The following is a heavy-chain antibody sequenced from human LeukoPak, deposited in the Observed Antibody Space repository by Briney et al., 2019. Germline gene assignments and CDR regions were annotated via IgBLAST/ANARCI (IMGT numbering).Heavy chain of an antibody. CDR3: ARHPQGYLNLFDY. Sequence: SETLSLTCTVSGGSISSSGYYWGWIRQPPGKGLEWIGSFYYSRSTYYNPSLKSRVTISVDTSKNQFSLKLSSVTAADTAVYYCARHPQGYLNLFDYWGQGTLVTVSS. CDR1: GGSISSSGYY. J-gene: IGHJ4*02. V-gene: IGHV4-39*07. CDR2: FYYSRST. D-gene: IGHD5-18*01.